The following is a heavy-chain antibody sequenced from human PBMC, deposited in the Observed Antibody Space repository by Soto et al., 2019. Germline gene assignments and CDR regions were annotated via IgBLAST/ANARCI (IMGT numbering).Heavy chain of an antibody. J-gene: IGHJ6*02. CDR2: INPSVGST. Sequence: QVQLVQSGTEVKKPGASVKVSCKASGYSFTTYNLHWVRQAPGQGLEWMGIINPSVGSTTYAQNFQDRVTMTRDKSTTTVYMELSSLRSEDTAVYYCARARDMDVWGQGTTVTVSS. CDR3: ARARDMDV. CDR1: GYSFTTYN. V-gene: IGHV1-46*01.